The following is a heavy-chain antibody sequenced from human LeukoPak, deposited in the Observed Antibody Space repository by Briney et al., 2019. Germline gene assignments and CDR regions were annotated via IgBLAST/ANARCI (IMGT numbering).Heavy chain of an antibody. J-gene: IGHJ6*02. Sequence: ASVKVSCKVSGYTLTELSMHWVRQAPGKGLEWMGGFDPEDGETIYAQKFQGRVTITADESTSTAYMELSSLRSEDTAVYYCARGQNPGFRYYGMDVWGQGTTVTVSS. V-gene: IGHV1-24*01. CDR2: FDPEDGET. CDR1: GYTLTELS. CDR3: ARGQNPGFRYYGMDV. D-gene: IGHD2/OR15-2a*01.